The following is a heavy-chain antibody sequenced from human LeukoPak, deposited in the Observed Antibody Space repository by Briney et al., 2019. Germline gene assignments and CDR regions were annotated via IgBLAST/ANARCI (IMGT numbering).Heavy chain of an antibody. CDR2: ISSSSSYT. Sequence: GESLRLSCAASGFTFSDYYMSWIRQAPGKGLEWVSYISSSSSYTNYADSVKGRFTISRDNAKNSLYLQMNSLRAEDTAVYYCVRAQGIRYFDWLSYFDYWGQGTLVTVSS. V-gene: IGHV3-11*06. D-gene: IGHD3-9*01. J-gene: IGHJ4*02. CDR3: VRAQGIRYFDWLSYFDY. CDR1: GFTFSDYY.